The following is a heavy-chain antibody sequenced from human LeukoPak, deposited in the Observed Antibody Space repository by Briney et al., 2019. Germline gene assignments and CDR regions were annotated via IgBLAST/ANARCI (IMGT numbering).Heavy chain of an antibody. CDR2: IYYSGST. J-gene: IGHJ4*02. D-gene: IGHD6-19*01. CDR3: AREAVAGMVVPVDY. CDR1: GGSISSGGYY. Sequence: PSETLSLTCTVSGGSISSGGYYWSWIRQHPGKGLEWIGYIYYSGSTYYNPSLKSRVTISVDTSKNQFSLKLSSVTAADTAVYYCAREAVAGMVVPVDYWGQGTLVTVSS. V-gene: IGHV4-31*03.